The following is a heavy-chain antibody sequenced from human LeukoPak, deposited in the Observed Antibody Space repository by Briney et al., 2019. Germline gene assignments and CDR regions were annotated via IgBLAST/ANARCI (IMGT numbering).Heavy chain of an antibody. D-gene: IGHD6-19*01. CDR3: ARETGSIAVAGTFNY. V-gene: IGHV3-7*01. CDR1: GFTFSSYW. J-gene: IGHJ4*02. CDR2: IKQDGSEK. Sequence: GGSLRLSCAASGFTFSSYWMSWVRQAPGKGLEWVANIKQDGSEKYYVDSVKGRFTISRDNAKNSLYLQMNSLRAEDTAVYYCARETGSIAVAGTFNYWGQGTLVTVSS.